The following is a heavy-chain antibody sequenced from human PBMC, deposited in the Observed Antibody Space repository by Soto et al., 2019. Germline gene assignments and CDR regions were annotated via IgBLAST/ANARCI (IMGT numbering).Heavy chain of an antibody. CDR2: ISGYNGNT. CDR3: ARYGGYSYGYDS. J-gene: IGHJ4*02. V-gene: IGHV1-18*01. Sequence: ASVKVSCKASGYTFTTYGIHWVRQAPGQGLEWMGWISGYNGNTNYAQKFQGRVTMTTDTSTTTVYMELNRLTSEDTAVYFCARYGGYSYGYDSWGQGTQVTVSS. CDR1: GYTFTTYG. D-gene: IGHD5-18*01.